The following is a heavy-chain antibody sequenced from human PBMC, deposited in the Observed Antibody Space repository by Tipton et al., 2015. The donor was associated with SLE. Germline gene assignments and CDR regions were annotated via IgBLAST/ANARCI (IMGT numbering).Heavy chain of an antibody. V-gene: IGHV4-4*08. J-gene: IGHJ6*02. CDR1: GDSISNYF. CDR2: IYRSGST. CDR3: ARDSPFRAGLDV. Sequence: TLSLTCTVSGDSISNYFWTWIRQPPGKGLEWIGYIYRSGSTNSNPSLKSRVTISMDTSNNQFSLKLTSVSAADTAVYYCARDSPFRAGLDVWGQGTTVAVSS.